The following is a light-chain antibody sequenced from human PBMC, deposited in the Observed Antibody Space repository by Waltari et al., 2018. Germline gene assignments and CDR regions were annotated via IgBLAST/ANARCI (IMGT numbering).Light chain of an antibody. J-gene: IGKJ2*01. V-gene: IGKV2-28*01. CDR3: MQALHPPYT. Sequence: DIVMTQSPLSLPVTPGAPASISCRSSQSLVDGGGNKFLDWYLQRPGQSPQLLIYQISNRASGVPDRISGSGSDTDFTLKITRVEAEDAGVYYCMQALHPPYTFGQGSKLEIK. CDR2: QIS. CDR1: QSLVDGGGNKF.